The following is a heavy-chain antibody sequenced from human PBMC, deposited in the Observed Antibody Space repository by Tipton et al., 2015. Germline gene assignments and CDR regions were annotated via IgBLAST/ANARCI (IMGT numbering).Heavy chain of an antibody. CDR2: ISGSGGST. CDR1: GFTFSSYA. Sequence: GSLRLSCAASGFTFSSYAMSWVRQAPGKGLEWVSAISGSGGSTYYADSVKGRFTISRDNSKNTLYLQMNSLRAEDTAVYYCARGLLLWFGMSDYWGRGTLVTVSS. CDR3: ARGLLLWFGMSDY. J-gene: IGHJ4*02. V-gene: IGHV3-23*01. D-gene: IGHD3-10*01.